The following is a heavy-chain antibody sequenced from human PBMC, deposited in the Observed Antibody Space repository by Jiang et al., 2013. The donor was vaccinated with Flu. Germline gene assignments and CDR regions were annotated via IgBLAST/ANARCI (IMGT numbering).Heavy chain of an antibody. J-gene: IGHJ4*02. CDR2: VDPEDDET. V-gene: IGHV1-69-2*01. CDR3: VRRMVGGAFDY. D-gene: IGHD2-15*01. CDR1: TDYY. Sequence: TDYYLHWVQQAPGKGLEWMGLVDPEDDETIYAEKFQGRVTIIADKSTDTVYMELNSLRSEDTAVYYCVRRMVGGAFDYWGQGTLVTVSS.